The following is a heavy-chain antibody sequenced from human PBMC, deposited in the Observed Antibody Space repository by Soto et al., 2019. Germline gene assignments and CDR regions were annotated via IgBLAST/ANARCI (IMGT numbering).Heavy chain of an antibody. CDR2: INAGNGNT. Sequence: QVQLVQSGAEVKKPGASVKVSCKASGYTFTSYAMHWVRQAPGQRLEWMGWINAGNGNTKYSQKFQGRVTITRDISASTAYMELSSLRSEDTAVYYCARLGAVTNFDYWGQGTLVTVSS. CDR1: GYTFTSYA. J-gene: IGHJ4*02. CDR3: ARLGAVTNFDY. V-gene: IGHV1-3*01. D-gene: IGHD4-17*01.